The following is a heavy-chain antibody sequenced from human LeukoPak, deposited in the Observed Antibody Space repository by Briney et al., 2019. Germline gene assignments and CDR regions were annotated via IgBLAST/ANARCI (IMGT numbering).Heavy chain of an antibody. CDR3: ARVNGDYVVNYYYYYGMDV. Sequence: TLSLTCTVSGGSISSYYWSWIRQPPGKALEWLARIDWDDDKYYSTSLKTRLTISKDTSKNQVVLTMTNMDPVDTATYYCARVNGDYVVNYYYYYGMDVWGQGTTVTVSS. CDR1: GGSISSYYW. J-gene: IGHJ6*02. CDR2: IDWDDDK. V-gene: IGHV2-70*11. D-gene: IGHD4-17*01.